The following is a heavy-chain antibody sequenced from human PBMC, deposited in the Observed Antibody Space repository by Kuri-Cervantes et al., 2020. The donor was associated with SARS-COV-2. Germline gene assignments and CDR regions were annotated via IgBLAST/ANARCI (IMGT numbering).Heavy chain of an antibody. D-gene: IGHD6-19*01. CDR3: ARLGGSGWPRYFDY. CDR2: IYTSGST. J-gene: IGHJ4*02. Sequence: SETLSLTCTVSGGSISSGSYYWSWIRQPAGKGLEWIGRIYTSGSTNYNPSLKSRVTISVDTSKNQFSLELSSVTAADTAVYYCARLGGSGWPRYFDYWGQGTLVTVSS. V-gene: IGHV4-61*02. CDR1: GGSISSGSYY.